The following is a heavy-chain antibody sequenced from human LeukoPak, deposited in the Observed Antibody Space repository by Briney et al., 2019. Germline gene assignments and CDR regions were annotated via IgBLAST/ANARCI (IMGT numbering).Heavy chain of an antibody. CDR2: IYYSGST. J-gene: IGHJ2*01. CDR3: ASSRDGYNLYWYFDL. CDR1: GGSISSGDYY. V-gene: IGHV4-30-4*01. D-gene: IGHD5-24*01. Sequence: SQTLSPTCTVSGGSISSGDYYWSWIRQPPGKGLEWIGYIYYSGSTYYNPSLKSRVTISVDTSKNQFSLKLSSVTAADTAVYYCASSRDGYNLYWYFDLWGRGTLVTVSS.